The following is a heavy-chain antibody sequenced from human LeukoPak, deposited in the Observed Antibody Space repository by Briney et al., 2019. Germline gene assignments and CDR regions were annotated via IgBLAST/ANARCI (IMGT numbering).Heavy chain of an antibody. D-gene: IGHD3-10*01. CDR1: GFTFSSYW. CDR3: VRGSSGTAVRGISWAWFDP. V-gene: IGHV3-7*05. J-gene: IGHJ5*02. Sequence: GGSLRLSCAASGFTFSSYWMTWVRQAPGTGLQGVANIKPDGGEKYYVDSVKGRFTISRDNAKNSLYLEMNSLRPEDTAVYYCVRGSSGTAVRGISWAWFDPWGQGTLVTVSS. CDR2: IKPDGGEK.